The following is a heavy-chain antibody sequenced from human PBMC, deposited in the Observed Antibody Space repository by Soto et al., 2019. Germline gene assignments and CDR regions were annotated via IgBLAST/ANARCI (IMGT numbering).Heavy chain of an antibody. CDR1: GSSISSGCYC. D-gene: IGHD3-22*01. CDR2: IYHSGST. J-gene: IGHJ6*01. V-gene: IGHV4-30-2*01. CDR3: ARQGGDSSGADSYYYGMDV. Sequence: SETLYPTCAVSGSSISSGCYCWSLIRQPPGKGVEWIGYIYHSGSTYYNPSLKSRVTISVYRSKNQLSLKLSSVTAADTAVYYCARQGGDSSGADSYYYGMDVWGHGTTVTVSS.